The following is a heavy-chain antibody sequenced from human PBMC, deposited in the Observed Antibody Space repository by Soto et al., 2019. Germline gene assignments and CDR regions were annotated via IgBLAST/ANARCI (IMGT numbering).Heavy chain of an antibody. CDR2: IKSKTDGGTT. D-gene: IGHD2-2*01. Sequence: GGSLRLSCAASGFTFSNAWMSWVRQAPGKGLEWVGRIKSKTDGGTTDYAAPVKGRFTISRDDSKNTLYLQMNSLKTEDTAVYYCTTDLVRVRGYCSSTSCQDGYYYYGMDVWGQGTTVTVSS. V-gene: IGHV3-15*01. J-gene: IGHJ6*02. CDR1: GFTFSNAW. CDR3: TTDLVRVRGYCSSTSCQDGYYYYGMDV.